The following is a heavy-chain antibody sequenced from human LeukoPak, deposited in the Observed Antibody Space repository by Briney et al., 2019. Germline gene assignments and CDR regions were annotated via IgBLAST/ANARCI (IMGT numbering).Heavy chain of an antibody. CDR2: FGTRSTSV. CDR1: GFPFSSYW. V-gene: IGHV3-21*01. Sequence: PGGSLRLSCVASGFPFSSYWMTWVRQAPGKGLEWVSSFGTRSTSVYHAGSVKGRFAISRDNAKNSLYLQMNSLRAEDTALYYCAREVSEGFDYWGQGTLVTVSS. CDR3: AREVSEGFDY. J-gene: IGHJ4*02. D-gene: IGHD3-22*01.